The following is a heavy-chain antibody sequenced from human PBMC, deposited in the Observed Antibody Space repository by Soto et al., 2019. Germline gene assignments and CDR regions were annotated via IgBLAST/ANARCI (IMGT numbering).Heavy chain of an antibody. CDR1: GGFVSSGSYY. J-gene: IGHJ3*02. CDR3: ARVERGTATTVVDAFDI. D-gene: IGHD1-1*01. V-gene: IGHV4-34*01. CDR2: MSHSGGT. Sequence: QVQLQQGGAGLLKPSETLSLTCAVHGGFVSSGSYYWSWIRQPPGKGLEWIGEMSHSGGTHFNPALKSRVTISVDTSKNQCALKMSSVTAADTALYYCARVERGTATTVVDAFDIWGPGTMVTVSS.